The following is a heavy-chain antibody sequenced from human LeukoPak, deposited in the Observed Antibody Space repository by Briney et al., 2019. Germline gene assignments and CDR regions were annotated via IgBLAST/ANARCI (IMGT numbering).Heavy chain of an antibody. CDR1: GYTFTSYY. CDR2: INPSGGST. J-gene: IGHJ1*01. Sequence: ASVKVSCKASGYTFTSYYMHWVRQAPGQGLEWMGIINPSGGSTSYAQKFQGRVTMTRDMSTSTVYMELSSLRSEDTAVYYCARLMTPLVVAPWEQHWGQGTLVTVSS. CDR3: ARLMTPLVVAPWEQH. D-gene: IGHD3-22*01. V-gene: IGHV1-46*01.